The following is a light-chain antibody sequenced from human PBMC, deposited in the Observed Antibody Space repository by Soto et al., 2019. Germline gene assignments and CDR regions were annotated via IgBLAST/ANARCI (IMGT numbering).Light chain of an antibody. Sequence: QSALTQPASVSGSPGQSITISCTGTSSDVGSYNYVSWYQQHPAKAPKLMIYDVSNRPSGVSNRFSGSKSGNTASLTISGLQSEYDADYYCSSYTTSSTRVFGGGTKLTVL. V-gene: IGLV2-14*01. J-gene: IGLJ3*02. CDR2: DVS. CDR1: SSDVGSYNY. CDR3: SSYTTSSTRV.